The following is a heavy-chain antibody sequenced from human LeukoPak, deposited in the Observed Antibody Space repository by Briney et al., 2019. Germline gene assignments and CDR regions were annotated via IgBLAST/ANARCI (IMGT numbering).Heavy chain of an antibody. D-gene: IGHD6-13*01. Sequence: SETLSLTCTVSGGSMSSYYWSWIRQPAGKGLEWIGRMHTSGSTNYNPSLKSRVTMSIDTSKKHFSLNLDSVTAADTAVYYCATYDQQLAFDNWGQGSLVTVSS. CDR1: GGSMSSYY. V-gene: IGHV4-4*07. CDR3: ATYDQQLAFDN. CDR2: MHTSGST. J-gene: IGHJ4*02.